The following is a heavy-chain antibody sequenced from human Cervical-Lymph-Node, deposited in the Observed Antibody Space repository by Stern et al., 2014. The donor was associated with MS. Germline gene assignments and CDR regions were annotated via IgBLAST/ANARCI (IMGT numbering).Heavy chain of an antibody. Sequence: QMQLVQSGAEVKKPGASVKVSCKASGYSFRDYYIHWVRQAPGQGLEWMGRINPYSGGTNYAQKFQGRVTMTRDTSISTAYIELNRLRYDDTAVFYCTIGKFCSTTSCYFTDLLGQGTLVTVSS. CDR3: TIGKFCSTTSCYFTDL. CDR1: GYSFRDYY. D-gene: IGHD2-2*01. CDR2: INPYSGGT. V-gene: IGHV1-2*06. J-gene: IGHJ5*02.